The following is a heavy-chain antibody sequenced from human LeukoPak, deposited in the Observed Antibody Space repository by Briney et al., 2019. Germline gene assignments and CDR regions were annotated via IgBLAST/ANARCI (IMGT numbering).Heavy chain of an antibody. CDR2: IYYSGSS. Sequence: KTSETLSLTCTVSGGSISSGGYYWSWIRQHPGKGLEWIGYIYYSGSSYYNPSLKSRVTISVDTSKNQFSLKLSSVTAADTAVYYCARDYPDILTGMDVWGKGTTVTVSS. D-gene: IGHD3-9*01. CDR1: GGSISSGGYY. CDR3: ARDYPDILTGMDV. V-gene: IGHV4-31*03. J-gene: IGHJ6*04.